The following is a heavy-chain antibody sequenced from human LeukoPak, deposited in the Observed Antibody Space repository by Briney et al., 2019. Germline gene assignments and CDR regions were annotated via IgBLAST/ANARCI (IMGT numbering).Heavy chain of an antibody. CDR2: IYSDNT. CDR3: AKCRLRFTNYYYYYMDV. V-gene: IGHV3-53*01. CDR1: GFTVSSNS. D-gene: IGHD4-17*01. J-gene: IGHJ6*03. Sequence: GGSLRLSCTVSGFTVSSNSMSWVRQAPGKGLEWVSFIYSDNTHYSDSVKGRFTISRDNSKNTVYLQMNSLRAEDTAVYYCAKCRLRFTNYYYYYMDVWGKGTTVTVSS.